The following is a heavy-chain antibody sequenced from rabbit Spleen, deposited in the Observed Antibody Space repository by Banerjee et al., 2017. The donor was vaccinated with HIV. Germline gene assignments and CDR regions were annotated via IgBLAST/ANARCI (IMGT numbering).Heavy chain of an antibody. CDR3: ARDRGSGWGDAIDP. J-gene: IGHJ2*01. CDR2: IDPIFGTT. Sequence: QEQLVESGGGLVQPGGSLKLSCNASGFDFSGYGVSWVRQAPGKGLEWIGCIDPIFGTTSCASWVNGRFTISSDNAQNTVDLQMNSLTAADTATYFCARDRGSGWGDAIDPWGPGTLVTVS. V-gene: IGHV1S8*01. CDR1: GFDFSGYG. D-gene: IGHD4-1*01.